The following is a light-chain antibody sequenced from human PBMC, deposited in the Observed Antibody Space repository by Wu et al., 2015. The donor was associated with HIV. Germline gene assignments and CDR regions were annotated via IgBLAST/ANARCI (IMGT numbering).Light chain of an antibody. V-gene: IGKV3-20*01. CDR1: ESVRSGF. Sequence: EIVLTQSPDNVSMLLGTRVIFSCRASESVRSGFLAWYQQKPGQSPSLLVFDAASRATGVPDRFRGSSSATNSHFFLTINRLEAEDSALYFCQQYANSPWTFGQGTKLEIK. CDR3: QQYANSPWT. J-gene: IGKJ1*01. CDR2: DAA.